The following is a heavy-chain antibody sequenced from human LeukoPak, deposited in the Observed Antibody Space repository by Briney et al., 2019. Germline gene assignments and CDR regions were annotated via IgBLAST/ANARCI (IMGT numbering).Heavy chain of an antibody. V-gene: IGHV1-69*13. D-gene: IGHD6-19*01. CDR1: GGTFSSYA. CDR3: AQGDYSSGWYGFDP. Sequence: SVKVSCKASGGTFSSYAISWVRQAPGQGLEWMGGIIPTFGTANYAQKFQGRVTITADESTSTAYMELSSLRSEDTAVYYYAQGDYSSGWYGFDPWGQGTLVTVSS. CDR2: IIPTFGTA. J-gene: IGHJ5*02.